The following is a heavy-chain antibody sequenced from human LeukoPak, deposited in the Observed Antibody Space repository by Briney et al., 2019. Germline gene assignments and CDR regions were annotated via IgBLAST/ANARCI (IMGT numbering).Heavy chain of an antibody. V-gene: IGHV1-18*01. CDR3: ARDRPRGFYDILTGAYYFDY. D-gene: IGHD3-9*01. CDR2: ISAYNGNT. Sequence: ASVKVSCKASGYTFTSYGISWVRQAPAQGLEWMGWISAYNGNTNYAQKLQGRVTMTTDTSTSTAYMELRSLRSDDTAVYYCARDRPRGFYDILTGAYYFDYWGQGTLVTVSS. CDR1: GYTFTSYG. J-gene: IGHJ4*02.